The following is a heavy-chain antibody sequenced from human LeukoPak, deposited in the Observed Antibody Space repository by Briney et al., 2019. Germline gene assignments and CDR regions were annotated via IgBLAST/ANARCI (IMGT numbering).Heavy chain of an antibody. Sequence: GGSLRLSCAASGFTFSSYWMSWVRQATGKGLEWVANIKQDGSEKYYVDSVKGRFTISRDNAKNSLYLQMNSLRAEDTAVYYCARDLYDILTGYHFDYWGQGTLVTVSS. J-gene: IGHJ4*02. V-gene: IGHV3-7*03. CDR2: IKQDGSEK. CDR1: GFTFSSYW. CDR3: ARDLYDILTGYHFDY. D-gene: IGHD3-9*01.